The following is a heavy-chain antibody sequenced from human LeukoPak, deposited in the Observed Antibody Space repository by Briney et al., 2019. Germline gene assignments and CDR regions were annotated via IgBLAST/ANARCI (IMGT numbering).Heavy chain of an antibody. V-gene: IGHV3-7*01. CDR3: ARIQYSGSYYYDY. CDR1: GFTLSGYW. D-gene: IGHD1-26*01. Sequence: PGGSLRLSCAASGFTLSGYWMSWVRQAPWKGLEWVANIQQDGSDKYYVDSVKGRFTISRDNAKNSLYLQMNSLRAEDTAVYYCARIQYSGSYYYDYWGQGTLVTVSS. J-gene: IGHJ4*02. CDR2: IQQDGSDK.